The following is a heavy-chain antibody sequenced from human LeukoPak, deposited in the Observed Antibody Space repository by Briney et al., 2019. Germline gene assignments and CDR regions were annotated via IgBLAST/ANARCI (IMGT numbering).Heavy chain of an antibody. D-gene: IGHD3-9*01. CDR2: IYTSGST. V-gene: IGHV4-4*07. Sequence: SETLSLTCTVSGGSISSYYWSWIRQPPGKGLEWIGRIYTSGSTNYNPSLKSRVTMSVDTSKNQFSLKLSSVTAADMAVYYCARDAYYDILTGYLNYMDVWGKGTTVTISS. CDR1: GGSISSYY. J-gene: IGHJ6*03. CDR3: ARDAYYDILTGYLNYMDV.